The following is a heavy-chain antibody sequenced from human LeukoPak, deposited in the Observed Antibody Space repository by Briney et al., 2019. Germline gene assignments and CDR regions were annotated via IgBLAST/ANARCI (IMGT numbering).Heavy chain of an antibody. V-gene: IGHV3-21*01. D-gene: IGHD5-18*01. CDR1: GFTFSSYS. J-gene: IGHJ3*02. Sequence: GGSLRLSCAASGFTFSSYSMNWVRQAPGKGLEWVSSISSSSSYIYYADSVKGRFTISRDNAKNSLYLQMNSLRAEDTDVYYCARADTGPDAFDIWGQGTMVTVSS. CDR3: ARADTGPDAFDI. CDR2: ISSSSSYI.